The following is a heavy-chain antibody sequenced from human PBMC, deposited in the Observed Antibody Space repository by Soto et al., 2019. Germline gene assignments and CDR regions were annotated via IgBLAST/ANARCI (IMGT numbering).Heavy chain of an antibody. CDR3: AKASGYSSSWPDY. CDR2: ISGSGGST. CDR1: GFTFSSYS. J-gene: IGHJ4*02. V-gene: IGHV3-23*01. Sequence: GGSLRLSCAASGFTFSSYSMSWVRQAPGKGLEWVSAISGSGGSTYYADSVKGRFTISRDNSKNTLYLQMNSLRAEDTAVYYCAKASGYSSSWPDYWGQGTLVTVSS. D-gene: IGHD6-13*01.